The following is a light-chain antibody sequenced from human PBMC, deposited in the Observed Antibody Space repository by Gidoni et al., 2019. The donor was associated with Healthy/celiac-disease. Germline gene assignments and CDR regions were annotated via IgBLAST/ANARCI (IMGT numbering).Light chain of an antibody. CDR2: END. CDR1: SSNIGSIF. J-gene: IGLJ2*01. Sequence: QSVLTQPPSLSAAPGQQVTISCLGSSSNIGSIFVSWYQPLPATAPKLLIYENDKRPSVIPDRFSGSKSGTSATLGITGLQTGDEADYYCGTWDTSLRTWVFGGGTKVSVL. CDR3: GTWDTSLRTWV. V-gene: IGLV1-51*02.